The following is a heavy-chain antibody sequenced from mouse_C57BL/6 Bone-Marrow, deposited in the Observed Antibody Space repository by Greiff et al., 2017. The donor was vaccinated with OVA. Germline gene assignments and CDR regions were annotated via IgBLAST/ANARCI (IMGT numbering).Heavy chain of an antibody. CDR3: ARDRDWDGYFDV. D-gene: IGHD4-1*01. Sequence: DVQLVESEGGLVQPGSSMKLSCTASGFTFSDYYMAWVRQVPEKGLEWVANINYDGSSTYYLDSLKSRFIISRDNAKNILYLQMSSLKSEDTATYYCARDRDWDGYFDVWGTGTTVTVSS. V-gene: IGHV5-16*01. CDR1: GFTFSDYY. CDR2: INYDGSST. J-gene: IGHJ1*03.